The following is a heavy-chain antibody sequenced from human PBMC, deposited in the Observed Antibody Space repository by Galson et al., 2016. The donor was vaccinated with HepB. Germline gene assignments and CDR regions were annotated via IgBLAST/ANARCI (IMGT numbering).Heavy chain of an antibody. V-gene: IGHV3-9*01. D-gene: IGHD6-19*01. CDR3: AKDYCSGWFGAGGFEH. Sequence: SLRLSCAASEFTFDDYAMHWVRQAPGKGLEWVSGINWNSGSSGYADSVKGRFTVSRDNAKNSLYLQMNSLRAEDTAFYFCAKDYCSGWFGAGGFEHWGQGTLVTVSS. CDR2: INWNSGSS. CDR1: EFTFDDYA. J-gene: IGHJ4*02.